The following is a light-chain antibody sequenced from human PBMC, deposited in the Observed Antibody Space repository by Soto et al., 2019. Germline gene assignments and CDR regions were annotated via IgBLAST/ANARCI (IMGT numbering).Light chain of an antibody. CDR2: AES. CDR1: QGISNY. V-gene: IGKV1-9*01. Sequence: DIQLTQSPSFLSASLGDRVTITCLATQGISNYLAWYQQKTGKAPNLLIYAESSLQSGVPSRLSGSGSGTEFTPTISSLQPEDFATYYCQQLNSYPLTFGQGTRLEIK. J-gene: IGKJ5*01. CDR3: QQLNSYPLT.